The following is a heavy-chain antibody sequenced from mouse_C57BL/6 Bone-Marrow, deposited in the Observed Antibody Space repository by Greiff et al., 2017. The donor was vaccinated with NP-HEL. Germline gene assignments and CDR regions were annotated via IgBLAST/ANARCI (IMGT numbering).Heavy chain of an antibody. V-gene: IGHV1-55*01. CDR1: GYTFTSYW. Sequence: VQLQQPGAELVKPGASVKMSCKASGYTFTSYWITWVKQRPGQGLEWIGDIYPGSGSTNYNEKFKSKATLTVDTSSSTAYMQLSSLTSEDSAVYYCARPNYYGSSYFAYWGQGTLVTVSA. CDR3: ARPNYYGSSYFAY. D-gene: IGHD1-1*01. J-gene: IGHJ3*01. CDR2: IYPGSGST.